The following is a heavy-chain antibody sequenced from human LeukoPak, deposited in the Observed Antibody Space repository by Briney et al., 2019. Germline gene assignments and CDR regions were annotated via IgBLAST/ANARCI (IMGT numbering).Heavy chain of an antibody. V-gene: IGHV3-21*01. D-gene: IGHD2-2*02. J-gene: IGHJ6*03. Sequence: GGSLRHSCAASGFTFSSYSMNWVRQAPGKGLEWVSSISSSSSYIYYADSVKGRFTISRDNAKNSLYLQMNSLRAEDTAVYYCARKVSPYCSSTSCYNYYYMDVWGKGATVTVSS. CDR1: GFTFSSYS. CDR3: ARKVSPYCSSTSCYNYYYMDV. CDR2: ISSSSSYI.